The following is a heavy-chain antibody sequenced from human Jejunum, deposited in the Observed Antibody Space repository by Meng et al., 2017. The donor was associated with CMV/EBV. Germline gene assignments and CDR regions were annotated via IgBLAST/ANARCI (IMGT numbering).Heavy chain of an antibody. CDR3: ARKVGATDYFDY. Sequence: GPGPGLVTPSDTLSLTCNVSGDSISSTSYYWGWIRQPPGKGLEWIGSIYYSGRTYYNPSLKSRVTISIDTSKNQFSLKLSSVTAADTAVYYCARKVGATDYFDYWGQGTLVTVSS. V-gene: IGHV4-39*07. J-gene: IGHJ4*02. CDR1: GDSISSTSYY. CDR2: IYYSGRT. D-gene: IGHD1-26*01.